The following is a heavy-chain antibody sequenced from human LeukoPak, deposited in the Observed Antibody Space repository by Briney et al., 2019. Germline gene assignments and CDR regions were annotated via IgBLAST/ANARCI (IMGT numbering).Heavy chain of an antibody. J-gene: IGHJ4*02. D-gene: IGHD3-22*01. CDR1: GYTFTNHY. CDR3: ARDTNAYSYDSSGYYPLDY. V-gene: IGHV1-46*01. CDR2: ITPSGGST. Sequence: ASVKVSCKASGYTFTNHYMHWVRQAPGQGLEWMGIITPSGGSTRYAQKFQGRVTMTRDTSTSTVYMELSSLRSEDTALYYCARDTNAYSYDSSGYYPLDYWGQGTLVTVSS.